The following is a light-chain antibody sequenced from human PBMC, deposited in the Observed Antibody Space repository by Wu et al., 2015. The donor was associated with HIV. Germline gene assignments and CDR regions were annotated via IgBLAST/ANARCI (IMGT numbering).Light chain of an antibody. CDR2: GAS. CDR3: QQRSNWLT. CDR1: QSIGNN. V-gene: IGKV3-15*01. J-gene: IGKJ4*01. Sequence: ETVMTQSPVTLSVSPGERATLSCRASQSIGNNLAWYQQKPGQSPRLLIYGASTRATGIPARFSGSGSETEFTLTISSLEPEDFAVYYCQQRSNWLTFGGGTKVEIK.